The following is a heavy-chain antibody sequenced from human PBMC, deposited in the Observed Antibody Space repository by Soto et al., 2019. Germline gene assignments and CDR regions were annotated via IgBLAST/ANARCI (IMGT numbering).Heavy chain of an antibody. Sequence: GLTLRLSCAASGFTFSSYAIHWVRKAPGKGLEWVAVISYDGSNKYYADSVKGRFTISRDNSKNTLYLQMNSLRAEDTAVYYCARDRTTGGSGSYYSDFDYWVQGTLVTVSS. J-gene: IGHJ4*02. CDR1: GFTFSSYA. CDR3: ARDRTTGGSGSYYSDFDY. V-gene: IGHV3-30-3*01. D-gene: IGHD3-10*01. CDR2: ISYDGSNK.